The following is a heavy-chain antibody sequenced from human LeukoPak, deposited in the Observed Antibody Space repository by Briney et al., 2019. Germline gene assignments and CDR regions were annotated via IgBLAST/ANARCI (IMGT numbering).Heavy chain of an antibody. V-gene: IGHV3-23*01. CDR2: ISGSGGST. J-gene: IGHJ4*02. D-gene: IGHD6-6*01. CDR1: GFTFSSYA. CDR3: ARAKQLALFGY. Sequence: GGSLKLSCAASGFTFSSYAMSWVRQAPGKGLEWVSAISGSGGSTYYADSVKGRFTISRDSSKNTLYLQMNSLRAEDTAVYYCARAKQLALFGYWGQGTLVTVSS.